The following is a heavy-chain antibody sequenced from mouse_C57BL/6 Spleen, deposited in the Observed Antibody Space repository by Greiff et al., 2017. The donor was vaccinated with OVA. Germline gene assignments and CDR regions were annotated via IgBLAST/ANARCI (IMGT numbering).Heavy chain of an antibody. J-gene: IGHJ4*01. CDR1: GYAFSSSW. V-gene: IGHV1-82*01. Sequence: VQLQQSGPELVKPGASVKISCKASGYAFSSSWMNWVKQRPGKGLEWIGRIYPGDGDTNYNGKFKGQATLTADKSSSTAYMQLSIRTSEDSAVYFCARDDYGSLYYAMDYWGQGTSVTVSS. D-gene: IGHD1-1*01. CDR3: ARDDYGSLYYAMDY. CDR2: IYPGDGDT.